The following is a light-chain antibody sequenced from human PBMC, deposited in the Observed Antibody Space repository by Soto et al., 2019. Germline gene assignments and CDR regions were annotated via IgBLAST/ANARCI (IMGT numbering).Light chain of an antibody. CDR1: SSDVGSYNL. J-gene: IGLJ3*02. V-gene: IGLV2-23*02. Sequence: QSVLTQPASVSGSPGQSITISCTGTSSDVGSYNLVSWYQQHPGKAPKLMIYEVSRRPSGVSNRFSGSKSGNTASLTISGLQAEDEADYYCCSYAGSNTWVFGGGTKLTVL. CDR3: CSYAGSNTWV. CDR2: EVS.